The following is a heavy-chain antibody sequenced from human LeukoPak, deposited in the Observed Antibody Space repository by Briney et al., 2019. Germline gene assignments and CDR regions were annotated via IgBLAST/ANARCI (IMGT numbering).Heavy chain of an antibody. CDR1: GFTFSSYG. CDR2: ISSSSSTI. CDR3: AILRPDIVVVPAAMTGYNWFDS. D-gene: IGHD2-2*01. Sequence: GGSLRLSCAASGFTFSSYGMTWVRQAPGKGLEWVSYISSSSSTIYYADSVKGRFTISRDNAKNSLYLQLNSLRAEDTAVYYCAILRPDIVVVPAAMTGYNWFDSWGQGTLVTVSS. V-gene: IGHV3-48*01. J-gene: IGHJ5*01.